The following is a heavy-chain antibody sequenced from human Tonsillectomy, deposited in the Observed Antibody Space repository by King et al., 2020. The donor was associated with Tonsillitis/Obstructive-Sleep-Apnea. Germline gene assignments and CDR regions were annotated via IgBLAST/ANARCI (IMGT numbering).Heavy chain of an antibody. Sequence: QLVQSGAEVKKPGSSVKVSCKASGGTFSSYAISWVRQAPGQGLEWMGGIIPMFTTANYAQKFQGRVTITADESTSTAYMELSSLRSEDTAVYYCARYYYGSRTPAGYYYYMDVWGKGTPVTVSS. CDR3: ARYYYGSRTPAGYYYYMDV. CDR2: IIPMFTTA. CDR1: GGTFSSYA. V-gene: IGHV1-69*12. D-gene: IGHD3-10*01. J-gene: IGHJ6*03.